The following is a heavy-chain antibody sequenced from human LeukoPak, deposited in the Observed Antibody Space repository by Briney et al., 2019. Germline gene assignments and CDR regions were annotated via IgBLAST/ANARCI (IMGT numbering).Heavy chain of an antibody. J-gene: IGHJ5*02. CDR1: GYTFPSYG. CDR3: ARDPLYCSGGSCYSGIWFDP. Sequence: ASVKVSCKASGYTFPSYGISWVRQAPGQGLEWMGWISAYNGNTNYAQKLHGRVTMTTDTSTSTAYMELRSLRSDDTAVYYCARDPLYCSGGSCYSGIWFDPWGQGTLVTVSS. CDR2: ISAYNGNT. D-gene: IGHD2-15*01. V-gene: IGHV1-18*01.